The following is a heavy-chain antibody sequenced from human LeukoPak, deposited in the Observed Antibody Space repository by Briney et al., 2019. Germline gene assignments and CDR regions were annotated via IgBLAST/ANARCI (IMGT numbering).Heavy chain of an antibody. CDR1: GGSISSSSYY. V-gene: IGHV4-39*07. D-gene: IGHD6-13*01. CDR3: ARTLYSSSFRNWFDP. J-gene: IGHJ5*02. CDR2: IYHSGST. Sequence: SETLSLTCTVSGGSISSSSYYWGWIRQPPGKGLEWIGSIYHSGSTYYNPSLKSRVTISVDTSKNQFSLKLSSVTAADTAVYYCARTLYSSSFRNWFDPWGQGTLVTVSS.